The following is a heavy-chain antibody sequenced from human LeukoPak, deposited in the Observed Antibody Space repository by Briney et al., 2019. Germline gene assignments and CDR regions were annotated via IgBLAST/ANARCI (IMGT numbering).Heavy chain of an antibody. V-gene: IGHV3-11*01. J-gene: IGHJ4*02. Sequence: GSLRLSCAASGFTFSDYYMSWIRQAPGKGLEWVSYISSSGSTIYYAGSVKGRFTISRDNAKNSLYLQMNSLRAEDTAVYYCARPSVLGPNTDYWGQGILVTVSS. CDR3: ARPSVLGPNTDY. D-gene: IGHD4/OR15-4a*01. CDR1: GFTFSDYY. CDR2: ISSSGSTI.